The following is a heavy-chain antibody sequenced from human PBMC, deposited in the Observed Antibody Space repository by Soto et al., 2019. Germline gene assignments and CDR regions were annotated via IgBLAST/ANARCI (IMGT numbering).Heavy chain of an antibody. J-gene: IGHJ6*02. V-gene: IGHV3-53*04. D-gene: IGHD5-18*01. CDR1: GFTVSSNY. Sequence: GGSLRLSCAASGFTVSSNYMSWVRQAPGKGLVWVSVIYSGGSTYYADSVKGRFTISRHNSKNTLYLQMNSLRAEDTAVYYCASAMVPYYYGMDVWGQGTTVTVSS. CDR3: ASAMVPYYYGMDV. CDR2: IYSGGST.